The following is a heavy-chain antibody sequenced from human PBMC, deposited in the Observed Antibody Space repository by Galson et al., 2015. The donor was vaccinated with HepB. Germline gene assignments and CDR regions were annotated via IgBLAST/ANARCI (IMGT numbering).Heavy chain of an antibody. CDR1: GFTFSDYY. Sequence: SLRLSCAASGFTFSDYYMSWVRQAPGKGLEWISYISGSNTYTNYADSVKGRFTISRDSATNSLFLQMHSLRAEDTALYYCAKDPYLYSALAGTMAGFDYWGQGTLVTVSS. CDR2: ISGSNTYT. J-gene: IGHJ4*02. CDR3: AKDPYLYSALAGTMAGFDY. V-gene: IGHV3-11*06. D-gene: IGHD6-19*01.